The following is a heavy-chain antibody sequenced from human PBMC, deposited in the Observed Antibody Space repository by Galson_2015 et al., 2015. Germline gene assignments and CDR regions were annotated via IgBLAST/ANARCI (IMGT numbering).Heavy chain of an antibody. J-gene: IGHJ3*01. V-gene: IGHV3-21*01. Sequence: SLRLSCAASGFTFSSYSMNWVRQAPGKGLEWVSSISSSSSYIYYADSVQGRFTISRDNAKNTLYLQMSSLRAEDTAVYYCARSAPPYRVATLTFVAFDFWGQATLGTASS. CDR1: GFTFSSYS. D-gene: IGHD5-12*01. CDR3: ARSAPPYRVATLTFVAFDF. CDR2: ISSSSSYI.